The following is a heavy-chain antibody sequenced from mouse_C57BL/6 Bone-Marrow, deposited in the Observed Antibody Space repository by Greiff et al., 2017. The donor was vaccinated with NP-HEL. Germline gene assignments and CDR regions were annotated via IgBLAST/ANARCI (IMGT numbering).Heavy chain of an antibody. V-gene: IGHV3-5*01. Sequence: DVKLVESGPGLVKPSQTVFLTCTVTGISITTGNYRWSWIRQFPGNKLEWIGYIYYSGTITYNPSLTSRTTITRDTPKNQFFLEMNSLTAEDTATYYCARETTVVPYYFDYWGQGTTLTVSS. CDR1: GISITTGNYR. CDR2: IYYSGTI. CDR3: ARETTVVPYYFDY. D-gene: IGHD1-1*01. J-gene: IGHJ2*01.